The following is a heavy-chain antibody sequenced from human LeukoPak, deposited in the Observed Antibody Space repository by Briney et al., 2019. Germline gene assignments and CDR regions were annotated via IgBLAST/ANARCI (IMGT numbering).Heavy chain of an antibody. V-gene: IGHV4-4*02. CDR2: IYHSGST. D-gene: IGHD7-27*01. Sequence: PSGTLSLTCAVSGGSISSSYWWSWVRPPPGKGLEWIGEIYHSGSTNYKPSLKSRVTISADTSQNQFSLKLSSVTAADTAVYYCASRKLGNDYWGQGTLVTVSS. CDR3: ASRKLGNDY. J-gene: IGHJ4*02. CDR1: GGSISSSYW.